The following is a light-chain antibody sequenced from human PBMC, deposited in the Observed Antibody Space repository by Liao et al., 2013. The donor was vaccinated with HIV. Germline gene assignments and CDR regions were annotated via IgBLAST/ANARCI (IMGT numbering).Light chain of an antibody. CDR1: KLGDKY. Sequence: SYEVTQPPSVSVSPGQTAIITCSGDKLGDKYVCWYQQKAGQSPVLVIYQDNKRPSGIPERFSGSNSGNTATLTISGTQAMDEADYYCQAWDTRLVVFGGGTKLTVL. V-gene: IGLV3-1*01. CDR2: QDN. CDR3: QAWDTRLVV. J-gene: IGLJ2*01.